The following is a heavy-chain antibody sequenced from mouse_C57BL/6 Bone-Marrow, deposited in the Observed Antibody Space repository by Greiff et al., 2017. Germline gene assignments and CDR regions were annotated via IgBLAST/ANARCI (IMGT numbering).Heavy chain of an antibody. CDR3: AKSSTFFYYCDS. Sequence: QVQLKQSGAELVKPGASVKMSCKASGYTFTTYPIEWMKQNHGKSLEWIGNFHPYNDDTKYNEKFKGKATLTVAKSSNTVYLELSRLTSEDSAVYYCAKSSTFFYYCDSWGQGTTLTVSS. CDR1: GYTFTTYP. J-gene: IGHJ2*01. V-gene: IGHV1-47*01. D-gene: IGHD5-1*01. CDR2: FHPYNDDT.